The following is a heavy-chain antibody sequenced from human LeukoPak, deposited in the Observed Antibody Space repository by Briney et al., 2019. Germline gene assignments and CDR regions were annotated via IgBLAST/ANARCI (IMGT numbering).Heavy chain of an antibody. Sequence: GGSLRLSCAASGFSISDHFMSWVRQAPGKAPEWVSYITPEKTFHYIDSVKGRFTISRDNAKNSLYLQMSSLSAEDTAVYYCARVPGGYDTLYDYWGQGTLVTVSS. J-gene: IGHJ4*02. CDR1: GFSISDHF. V-gene: IGHV3-11*01. D-gene: IGHD5-12*01. CDR2: ITPEKTF. CDR3: ARVPGGYDTLYDY.